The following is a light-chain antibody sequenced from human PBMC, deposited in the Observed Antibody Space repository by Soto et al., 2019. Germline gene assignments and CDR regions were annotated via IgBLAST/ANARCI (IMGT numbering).Light chain of an antibody. CDR2: SAS. Sequence: EVVLTQSPGTLSLSPGERATLSCRASRTVDGNYLAWYHQKPGQAPRLLIHSASTRAPGIPDRFSASGAGTDFTLTISRLEPEDSEVYYCQQYSASPRTLGPGTKVDIK. V-gene: IGKV3-20*01. J-gene: IGKJ3*01. CDR1: RTVDGNY. CDR3: QQYSASPRT.